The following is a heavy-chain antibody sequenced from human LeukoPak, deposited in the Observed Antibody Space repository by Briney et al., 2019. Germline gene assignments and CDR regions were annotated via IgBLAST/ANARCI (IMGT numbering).Heavy chain of an antibody. Sequence: GGSLRLPCVGSGFTLSDNWMTWVRLAPGWGLEWVANIKHDGSEKNYVDSVKGRFTISRDNAKNSVYLQMDRLRAEDTAVYYCARARYLNSWGQGTLVTVSS. CDR2: IKHDGSEK. V-gene: IGHV3-7*01. J-gene: IGHJ4*02. CDR1: GFTLSDNW. D-gene: IGHD2-15*01. CDR3: ARARYLNS.